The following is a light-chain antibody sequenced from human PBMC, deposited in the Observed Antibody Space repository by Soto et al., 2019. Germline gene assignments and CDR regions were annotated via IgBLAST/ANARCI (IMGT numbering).Light chain of an antibody. CDR3: QQYNSYSPVT. Sequence: DIRMTRSPSTLSASVGDRVTITCRARHSISRWLAWYQQKPGKAPKLLIYDASSLESGVPSRFSGSGSGTEFTLTISSLQPDDFATYYCQQYNSYSPVTFGPGTKVDIK. V-gene: IGKV1-5*01. CDR1: HSISRW. J-gene: IGKJ3*01. CDR2: DAS.